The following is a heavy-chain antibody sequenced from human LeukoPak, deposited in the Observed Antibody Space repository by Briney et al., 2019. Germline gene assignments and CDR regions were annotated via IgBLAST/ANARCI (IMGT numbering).Heavy chain of an antibody. D-gene: IGHD3-16*01. CDR3: ARGGRSVLYYFDY. Sequence: GGSLRLSCAASGFIFSNAWMNWVRQAPGKGLEWVSSISSSSSYIYYADSVKGRFTISRDNAKNSLYLQMNSLRAEDTAVYYCARGGRSVLYYFDYWGQGTLVTVSS. V-gene: IGHV3-21*01. CDR1: GFIFSNAW. CDR2: ISSSSSYI. J-gene: IGHJ4*02.